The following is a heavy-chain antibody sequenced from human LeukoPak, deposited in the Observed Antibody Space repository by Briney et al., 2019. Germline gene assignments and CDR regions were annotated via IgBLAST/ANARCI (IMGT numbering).Heavy chain of an antibody. D-gene: IGHD6-13*01. CDR1: GGSISSYY. CDR3: ARVSAAGFPFDY. CDR2: IYTSGST. Sequence: SETLSLTCTVSGGSISSYYWSWIRQPAGKGLEWIGRIYTSGSTNYNPSLKSRVTMSVDTSKHQFSLKLSSVTAADTAVYSCARVSAAGFPFDYWGQGTLVTVSS. V-gene: IGHV4-4*07. J-gene: IGHJ4*02.